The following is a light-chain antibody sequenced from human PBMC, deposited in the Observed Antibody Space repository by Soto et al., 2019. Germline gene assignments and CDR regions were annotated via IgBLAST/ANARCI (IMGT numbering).Light chain of an antibody. CDR1: QDISNY. CDR2: DAS. Sequence: DIQMTQSPSSLSASVGDRVTITCQASQDISNYLNWYQQKPGKAPKLLIYDASHLETGVPSRFSGSGSGTDFTFTISILQPEDIATYYCQQYDNLPPLTFGGGTKVEIK. V-gene: IGKV1-33*01. CDR3: QQYDNLPPLT. J-gene: IGKJ4*01.